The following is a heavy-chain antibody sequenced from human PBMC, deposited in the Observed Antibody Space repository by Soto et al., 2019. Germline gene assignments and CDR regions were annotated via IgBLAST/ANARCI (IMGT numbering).Heavy chain of an antibody. D-gene: IGHD5-12*01. CDR1: GGTFNNYA. V-gene: IGHV1-69*01. CDR3: ARGDVDVVATSAFDY. J-gene: IGHJ4*02. Sequence: QVQLVQSGAEVKKPGSSVKVSCKASGGTFNNYAISWVRQAPGQGLDWMGGIITIIGTANYAHKFQGRLAISAKESTGATFKELSSLKSEDTALYYCARGDVDVVATSAFDYWGQITLVTVS. CDR2: IITIIGTA.